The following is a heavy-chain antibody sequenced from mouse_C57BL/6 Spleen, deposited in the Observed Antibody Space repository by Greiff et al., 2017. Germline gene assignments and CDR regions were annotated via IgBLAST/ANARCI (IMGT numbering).Heavy chain of an antibody. D-gene: IGHD1-1*01. CDR3: AREGYYGSSPWYFDV. CDR2: IDPSDSYT. V-gene: IGHV1-69*01. J-gene: IGHJ1*03. Sequence: VQLQQPGAELVMPGASVKLSCKASGYTFTSYWMHWVKQRPGQGLEWIGEIDPSDSYTNYNQKFKGKSTMAVDKSSSTAYLQLSSLTSGGSAVYYCAREGYYGSSPWYFDVWGTGTTVTVSS. CDR1: GYTFTSYW.